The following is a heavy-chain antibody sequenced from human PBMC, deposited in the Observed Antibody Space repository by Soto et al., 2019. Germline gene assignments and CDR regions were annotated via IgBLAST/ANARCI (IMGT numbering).Heavy chain of an antibody. J-gene: IGHJ3*02. CDR3: ARRRDCSGGSCHDAFDI. Sequence: SETLSLTCTVSGGSISSSSYYWGWIRQPPGKGLEWIGSIYYSGSTYYNPSLKSRVTISVDTSKNRFSLKLSSVTAADTAVYYCARRRDCSGGSCHDAFDIWGQGTMVTVSS. CDR2: IYYSGST. D-gene: IGHD2-15*01. CDR1: GGSISSSSYY. V-gene: IGHV4-39*01.